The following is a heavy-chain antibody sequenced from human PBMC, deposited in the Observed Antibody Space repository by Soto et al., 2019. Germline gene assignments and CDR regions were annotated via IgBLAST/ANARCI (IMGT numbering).Heavy chain of an antibody. CDR1: GFTLTNNG. CDR2: ISSDGSSK. D-gene: IGHD5-12*01. V-gene: IGHV3-30*18. Sequence: QVQLLESGGGVVQPGRSLRLSCVASGFTLTNNGMHWVRQAPGQGLEWVAVISSDGSSKYYGDSVRGRFTISRDNSKNRLFMEMNSLRSEDLAVYYCAKNSGLAEVGRWAHDYYGMDVWCQGTTVTVSS. CDR3: AKNSGLAEVGRWAHDYYGMDV. J-gene: IGHJ6*02.